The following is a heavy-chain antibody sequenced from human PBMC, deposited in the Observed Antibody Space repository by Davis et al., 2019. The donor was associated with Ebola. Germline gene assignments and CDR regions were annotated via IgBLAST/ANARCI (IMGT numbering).Heavy chain of an antibody. V-gene: IGHV1-18*04. CDR3: ARVSAAARRTNNIFDP. D-gene: IGHD1/OR15-1a*01. J-gene: IGHJ5*02. CDR1: GYSFMSYG. Sequence: ASVKVSCKASGYSFMSYGISWVRQGPGQGLEWMGWIIPYVGKTNYAERLQDRVTMTTDTSTSTAYMELKSLTSDDTAVYYCARVSAAARRTNNIFDPWGQGTLLTVSS. CDR2: IIPYVGKT.